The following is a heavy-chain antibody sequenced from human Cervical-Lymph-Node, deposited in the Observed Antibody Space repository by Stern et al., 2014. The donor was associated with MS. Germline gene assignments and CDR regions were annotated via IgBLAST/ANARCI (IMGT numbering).Heavy chain of an antibody. CDR3: ARARDPDYGDYGSYYGMDV. V-gene: IGHV1-8*01. J-gene: IGHJ6*02. Sequence: QVQLEESGAEVKKPGASVKVSCKASGYTFTSYDINWGRQATGQGLEWMGWMNPNSGNTGYAQKFQGRVTMTRNTSISTAYMELSSLRSEDTAVYYCARARDPDYGDYGSYYGMDVWGQGTTVTVSS. D-gene: IGHD4-17*01. CDR1: GYTFTSYD. CDR2: MNPNSGNT.